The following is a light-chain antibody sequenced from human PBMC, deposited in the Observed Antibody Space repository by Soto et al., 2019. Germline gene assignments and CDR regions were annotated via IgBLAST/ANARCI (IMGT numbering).Light chain of an antibody. Sequence: QSVLTQPPSASGTPGQRVTISCSGSNSNVGSNPVNWYQQLPGTAPKLLIYTNNERPSGVPDRFSGSKSGTSASLAISGLQSEDVADYYCAAWDDSLNVVFGGGTKVTVL. CDR2: TNN. CDR1: NSNVGSNP. V-gene: IGLV1-44*01. CDR3: AAWDDSLNVV. J-gene: IGLJ2*01.